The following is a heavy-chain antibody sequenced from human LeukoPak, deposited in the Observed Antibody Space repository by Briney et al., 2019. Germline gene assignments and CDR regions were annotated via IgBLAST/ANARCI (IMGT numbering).Heavy chain of an antibody. CDR1: GFTFSSFA. Sequence: PGGSLRLSCAASGFTFSSFAMTWVRQAPGKRLEWVSLISASGSPTYYADSVKGRFTISRDNSKNTLYLQMNSLRADDTAVYYCAKDVQSWPTYFDYWGQGTLVTVSS. CDR3: AKDVQSWPTYFDY. D-gene: IGHD1-1*01. V-gene: IGHV3-23*01. J-gene: IGHJ4*02. CDR2: ISASGSPT.